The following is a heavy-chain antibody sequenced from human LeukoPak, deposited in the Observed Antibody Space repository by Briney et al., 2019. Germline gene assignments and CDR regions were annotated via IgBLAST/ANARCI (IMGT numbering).Heavy chain of an antibody. CDR2: IRYDGSNK. V-gene: IGHV3-30*02. CDR3: AKDLSGNEAIDY. CDR1: GFTFSSYG. Sequence: PGGSLRLSCAASGFTFSSYGMRWVRQAPGKGLEWVAFIRYDGSNKYYADSVKGRFTISRDNSKNTLYLQMNSLRAEDTAVYYCAKDLSGNEAIDYWGQGTLVTVSS. J-gene: IGHJ4*02. D-gene: IGHD4-23*01.